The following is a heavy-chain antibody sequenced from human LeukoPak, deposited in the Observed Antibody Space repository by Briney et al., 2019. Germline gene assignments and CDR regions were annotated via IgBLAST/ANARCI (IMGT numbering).Heavy chain of an antibody. J-gene: IGHJ4*02. D-gene: IGHD3-10*01. CDR2: INHSGST. V-gene: IGHV4-34*01. CDR3: ARGGRSEYYGSGSHDC. Sequence: SETLSLTCGVHGGSLSGYYWSWIRQPPGQGLDWIGEINHSGSTNYNPSPKSRVTISVDTSKNQFSLKLSSVTAADTAVYYCARGGRSEYYGSGSHDCWGQGTLVTVSS. CDR1: GGSLSGYY.